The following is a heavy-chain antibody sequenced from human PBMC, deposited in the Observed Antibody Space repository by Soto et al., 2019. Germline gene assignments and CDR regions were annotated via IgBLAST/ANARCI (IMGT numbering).Heavy chain of an antibody. CDR2: IKSKTDGGTT. Sequence: GGSLRLSCAASSPTFSNAWMNWVRQAPGKGLEWVGRIKSKTDGGTTDYAAPVKGRFSISRDDSKNMMYLQMNRLKTEDTAVYYCAIGVAKYYYDTSGYIAFDIWGQGTMVT. CDR1: SPTFSNAW. D-gene: IGHD3-22*01. J-gene: IGHJ3*02. CDR3: AIGVAKYYYDTSGYIAFDI. V-gene: IGHV3-15*07.